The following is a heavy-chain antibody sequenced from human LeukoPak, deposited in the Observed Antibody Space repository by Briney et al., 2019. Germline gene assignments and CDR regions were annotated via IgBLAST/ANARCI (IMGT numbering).Heavy chain of an antibody. V-gene: IGHV6-1*01. CDR3: AKGRGLFGPFDS. CDR1: GDSLSTYSNA. Sequence: SQTLSLTCAVSGDSLSTYSNAWNWIRQSPSRGLEWLGRTYYRSKWESDYAASLQGRIIISTDTSKNQVSLHLNSVTPEDTAVYYCAKGRGLFGPFDSWGQGTLVTVSS. D-gene: IGHD3-16*01. CDR2: TYYRSKWES. J-gene: IGHJ4*02.